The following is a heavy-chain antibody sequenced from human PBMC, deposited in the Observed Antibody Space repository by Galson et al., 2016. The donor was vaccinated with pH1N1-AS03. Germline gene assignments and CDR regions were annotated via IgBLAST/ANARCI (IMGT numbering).Heavy chain of an antibody. V-gene: IGHV5-10-1*01. CDR2: IDPSDSYT. CDR1: GFNFTSHW. CDR3: ARPAHYDSSGRDALDV. D-gene: IGHD3-22*01. J-gene: IGHJ3*01. Sequence: QSGAEVKKPGESLRISCKGSGFNFTSHWISWVRQMPGKGLEWMGRIDPSDSYTNYSPSFKGHVTISGDKSINTAYLQWSSLKASDTAMYYCARPAHYDSSGRDALDVWGQGTMLIVSS.